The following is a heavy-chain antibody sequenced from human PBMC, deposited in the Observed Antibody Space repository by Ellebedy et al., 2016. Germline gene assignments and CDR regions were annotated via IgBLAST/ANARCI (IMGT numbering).Heavy chain of an antibody. CDR3: ARDQGVVTAS. CDR1: GFTFSSYA. D-gene: IGHD2-21*02. Sequence: GESLKISXAASGFTFSSYAMHWVRQAPGKGLEWVAVISYDGSNKYYADSVKGRFTISRDNSKNTLYLQMNSLRAEDTAVYYCARDQGVVTASWGQGTLVTVSS. CDR2: ISYDGSNK. V-gene: IGHV3-30-3*01. J-gene: IGHJ4*02.